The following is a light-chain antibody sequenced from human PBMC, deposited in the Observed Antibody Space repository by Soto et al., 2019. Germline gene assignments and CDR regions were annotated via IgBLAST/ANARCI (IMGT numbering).Light chain of an antibody. V-gene: IGLV2-11*01. Sequence: QSVLTQPRSVSGSPGQSVTISCTGTSSDVGAYNSVSWYQQHPGKAPKLMICDVNKRLSGVPDRFSGSKSGNTASLTISGLQAEDEADYYCCSYAGSSYVFGTGTKVTVL. CDR1: SSDVGAYNS. J-gene: IGLJ1*01. CDR3: CSYAGSSYV. CDR2: DVN.